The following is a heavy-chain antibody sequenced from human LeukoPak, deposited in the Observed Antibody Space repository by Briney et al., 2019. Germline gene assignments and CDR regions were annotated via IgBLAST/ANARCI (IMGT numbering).Heavy chain of an antibody. Sequence: GGSLRLSCAASGFTFSSYAMHWVRQAPGKGLEWVAVISYDGSNKYYADSVKGRFTISRDNSKNTLYLQMNSLRAEDTAVYYCAREGQQLDVPFDYWGQGTLVTVSS. CDR1: GFTFSSYA. V-gene: IGHV3-30-3*01. J-gene: IGHJ4*02. CDR2: ISYDGSNK. CDR3: AREGQQLDVPFDY. D-gene: IGHD6-13*01.